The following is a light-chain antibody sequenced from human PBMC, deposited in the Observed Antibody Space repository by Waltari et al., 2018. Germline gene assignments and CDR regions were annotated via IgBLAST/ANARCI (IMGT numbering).Light chain of an antibody. CDR3: STWDDRLTGVV. CDR1: NSNIGSNT. J-gene: IGLJ2*01. CDR2: SNN. V-gene: IGLV1-44*01. Sequence: QSVLAQPPSASGTPGQRITISCSGSNSNIGSNTVNWYQQFPGTAPRLLIYSNNQRHSGVPDRFSASTSGSSAALAIYGLHSEDEADYYCSTWDDRLTGVVFGGGTKVTVL.